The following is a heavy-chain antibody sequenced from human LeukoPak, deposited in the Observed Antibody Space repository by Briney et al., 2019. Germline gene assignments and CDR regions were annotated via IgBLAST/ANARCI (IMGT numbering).Heavy chain of an antibody. Sequence: ASVKVSCKASGYTLTSYGISWVRQAPGQGLEWMGWISAYNGNTNYAQKLQGRVTMTTDTSTSTAYMELRSLRSDDTAVYYCAREGTSTVTTPFDYWGQGTLVTVSS. CDR1: GYTLTSYG. CDR2: ISAYNGNT. CDR3: AREGTSTVTTPFDY. V-gene: IGHV1-18*01. D-gene: IGHD4-17*01. J-gene: IGHJ4*02.